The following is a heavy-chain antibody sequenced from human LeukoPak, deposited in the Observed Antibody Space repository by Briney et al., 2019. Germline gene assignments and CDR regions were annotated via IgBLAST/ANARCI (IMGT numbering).Heavy chain of an antibody. CDR2: ISSSGSTI. Sequence: GGSLRLSCAASGFTFSSYEMNWVRQAPGKGLEWVSYISSSGSTIYYADSVKGRFTISRDNAKNSLYLQMNSLRAEDTAVYYCARGILAAAASDYWGQGTLVTVSS. D-gene: IGHD6-13*01. J-gene: IGHJ4*02. CDR3: ARGILAAAASDY. CDR1: GFTFSSYE. V-gene: IGHV3-48*03.